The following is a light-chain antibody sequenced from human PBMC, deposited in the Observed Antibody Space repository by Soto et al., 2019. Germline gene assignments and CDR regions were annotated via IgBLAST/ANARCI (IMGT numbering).Light chain of an antibody. J-gene: IGLJ3*02. CDR3: SSYAGSNNLGV. CDR2: EVS. V-gene: IGLV2-8*01. Sequence: QSALTQPPSASGSPGQSVTISCTVTSSDIGGDNYVSWYQHHPGNAPKVMIYEVSKRPSGVPDRFSGSKSGNTASLTVSGLQPEDDADYYCSSYAGSNNLGVFGGGTKLTVL. CDR1: SSDIGGDNY.